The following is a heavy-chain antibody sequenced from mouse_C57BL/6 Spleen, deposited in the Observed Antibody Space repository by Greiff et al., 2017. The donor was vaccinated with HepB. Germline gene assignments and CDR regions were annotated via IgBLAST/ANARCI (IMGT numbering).Heavy chain of an antibody. V-gene: IGHV1-85*01. J-gene: IGHJ4*01. D-gene: IGHD1-1*01. CDR3: ALTTVDAMDY. CDR2: IYPRDGST. CDR1: GYTFTSYD. Sequence: VKVVESGPELVKPGASVKLSCKASGYTFTSYDINWVKQRPGQGLEWIGWIYPRDGSTKYNEKFKGKATLTVDTSSSTAYMELHSLTSEDSAVYFCALTTVDAMDYWGQGTSVTVSS.